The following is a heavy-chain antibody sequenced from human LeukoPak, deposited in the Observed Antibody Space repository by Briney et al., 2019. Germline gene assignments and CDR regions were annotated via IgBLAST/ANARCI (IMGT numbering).Heavy chain of an antibody. CDR2: IKQDGSEK. CDR1: GFTFDTYW. V-gene: IGHV3-7*01. J-gene: IGHJ4*02. CDR3: ARARRGVMFYYFDY. D-gene: IGHD3-10*01. Sequence: GGSLRLSCAASGFTFDTYWMSWVRQAPGKGLGWVANIKQDGSEKYYVDSVKGRFTISRDNAKNSLYLQMNSLRAEDTAVYYCARARRGVMFYYFDYWGQGTLVTVSS.